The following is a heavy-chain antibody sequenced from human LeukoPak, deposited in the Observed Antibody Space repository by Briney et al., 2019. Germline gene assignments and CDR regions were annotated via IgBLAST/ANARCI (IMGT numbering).Heavy chain of an antibody. Sequence: TSVKVSCKASGYSFTGSAMNWVRQAPGQGLEWMGWINTNTGNPTYAQGFTGRFVFSLDTSVSTAYIQISSLKTEDTAVYFCARSQTYGDHPPFDYWGQGTLVTVSS. D-gene: IGHD4-17*01. V-gene: IGHV7-4-1*02. CDR1: GYSFTGSA. CDR2: INTNTGNP. CDR3: ARSQTYGDHPPFDY. J-gene: IGHJ4*02.